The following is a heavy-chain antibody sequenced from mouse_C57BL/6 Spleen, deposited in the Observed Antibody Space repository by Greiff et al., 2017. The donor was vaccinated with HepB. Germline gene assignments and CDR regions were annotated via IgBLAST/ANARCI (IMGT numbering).Heavy chain of an antibody. CDR2: INPNYGTT. CDR1: GYSFTDYN. Sequence: EVQLQESGPELVKPGASVKISCKASGYSFTDYNMNWVKQSNGKSLEWIGVINPNYGTTSYNQKFKGKATLTVDQSSSTAYIQLNSLTSEDSAVYYCARSITTVVGDYAMDYWGQGTSVTVSS. CDR3: ARSITTVVGDYAMDY. D-gene: IGHD1-1*01. V-gene: IGHV1-39*01. J-gene: IGHJ4*01.